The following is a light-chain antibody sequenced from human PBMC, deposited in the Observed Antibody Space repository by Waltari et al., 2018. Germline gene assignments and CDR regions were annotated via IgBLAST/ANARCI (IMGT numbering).Light chain of an antibody. CDR3: QSGDSSGAGV. J-gene: IGLJ3*02. CDR1: ALPQQY. Sequence: SYELTQPPSVSVSPGQTARITCSGDALPQQYAHWYQQNTGQVPVLVIYKESEGPSGIPGRFSGSSSGTTVTLTISGVQAEDEADYYCQSGDSSGAGVFGGGTKLTDL. V-gene: IGLV3-25*03. CDR2: KES.